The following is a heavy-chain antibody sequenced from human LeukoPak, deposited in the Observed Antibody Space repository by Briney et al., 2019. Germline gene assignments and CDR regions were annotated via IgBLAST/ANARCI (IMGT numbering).Heavy chain of an antibody. D-gene: IGHD3-3*01. V-gene: IGHV3-74*01. CDR3: ARFLVHAFDI. J-gene: IGHJ3*02. CDR1: GFTFSNYW. Sequence: PGGSLRLSCAASGFTFSNYWMHWVRQDPGKGLVWVSFINPDGSTTNYADSVKGRFTISRDNAKNALYLQMNSLRAEDTAVYYCARFLVHAFDIWGQGTMVTVSS. CDR2: INPDGSTT.